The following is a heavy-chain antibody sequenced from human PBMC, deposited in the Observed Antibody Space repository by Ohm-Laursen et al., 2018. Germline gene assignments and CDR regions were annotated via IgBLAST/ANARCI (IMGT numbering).Heavy chain of an antibody. CDR1: GGSISSGAYY. J-gene: IGHJ3*02. Sequence: TLSLTWTFSGGSISSGAYYWNWIRQHPGKGLEWIGHIYYTGSTYYNPSLKSRVTISVDTSENQFYLKLSSVTAADTAVYYCAIRALGEYAFDIWGQGTMVTVSS. CDR2: IYYTGST. CDR3: AIRALGEYAFDI. V-gene: IGHV4-31*02. D-gene: IGHD4-17*01.